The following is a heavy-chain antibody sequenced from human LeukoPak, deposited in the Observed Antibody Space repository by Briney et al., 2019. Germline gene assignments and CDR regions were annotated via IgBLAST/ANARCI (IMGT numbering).Heavy chain of an antibody. J-gene: IGHJ3*02. CDR2: IDHSGST. V-gene: IGHV4-38-2*02. D-gene: IGHD3-3*01. CDR1: NYSISSGYY. CDR3: ARGSPTYYDFWSGYSGGDAFDI. Sequence: PSETLSLTYTVSNYSISSGYYWGWIRQPPGKGLEWIGSIDHSGSTYYNPSLKSRVTISVDTSKNQFSLKLTSVTAADTAVYYCARGSPTYYDFWSGYSGGDAFDIWGQGTMVTVSS.